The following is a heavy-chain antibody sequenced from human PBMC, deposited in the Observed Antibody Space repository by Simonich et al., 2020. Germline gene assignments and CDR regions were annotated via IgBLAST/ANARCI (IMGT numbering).Heavy chain of an antibody. CDR3: ARGLRVAAAGTAFQH. J-gene: IGHJ1*01. CDR1: GGSFSGYY. CDR2: INHREST. V-gene: IGHV4-34*01. D-gene: IGHD6-13*01. Sequence: QVQLQQWGAGLLKPSETLSLTCAVYGGSFSGYYWSWIRQPPGKGLEWIGEINHRESTNYNPSLKSRVTISVETSKNQFSLKLSSVTAADTAVYYCARGLRVAAAGTAFQHWGQGTLVTVSS.